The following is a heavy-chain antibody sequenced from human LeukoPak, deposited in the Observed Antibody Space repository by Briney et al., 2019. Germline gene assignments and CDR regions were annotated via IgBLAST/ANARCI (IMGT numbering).Heavy chain of an antibody. D-gene: IGHD4-23*01. CDR2: INWNGGST. V-gene: IGHV3-20*04. CDR1: GFTFYDHG. CDR3: ARDATVVTPTWFDP. Sequence: PGGSLRLSCAASGFTFYDHGMSWVRQAPGKGLEWVSGINWNGGSTGYADSVKGRFTISRDNAKNSLYLQMNSLRAEDTALYYCARDATVVTPTWFDPWGQGTLVTVSS. J-gene: IGHJ5*02.